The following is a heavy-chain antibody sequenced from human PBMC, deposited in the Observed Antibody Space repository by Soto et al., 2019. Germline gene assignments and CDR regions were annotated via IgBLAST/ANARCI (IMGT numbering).Heavy chain of an antibody. J-gene: IGHJ4*02. V-gene: IGHV3-66*01. D-gene: IGHD5-18*01. CDR3: AKDRGTAMIYYFDY. CDR1: GFTVSNTY. CDR2: VYADGST. Sequence: GGSLRLSCTASGFTVSNTYLSWVRQAPGKGLEWVSAVYADGSTHYADSVKGRFTISRDNSKNTLYLQMNSLRAEDTAVYYCAKDRGTAMIYYFDYWGQGTLVTVSS.